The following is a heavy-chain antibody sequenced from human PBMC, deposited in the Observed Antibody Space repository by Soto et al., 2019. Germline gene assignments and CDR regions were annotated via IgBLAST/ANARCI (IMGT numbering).Heavy chain of an antibody. D-gene: IGHD3-22*01. CDR2: IKQDGSEK. Sequence: PRGSLRLSCAASGFTFSSYWMSWVRQAPGKGLEWVANIKQDGSEKYYVDSVKGRFTISRDNAKNSLYLQMNSLRAEDTAVYYCARGHPPYYYDSSGYYYPGYWGQGTLVTVSS. CDR3: ARGHPPYYYDSSGYYYPGY. CDR1: GFTFSSYW. J-gene: IGHJ4*02. V-gene: IGHV3-7*01.